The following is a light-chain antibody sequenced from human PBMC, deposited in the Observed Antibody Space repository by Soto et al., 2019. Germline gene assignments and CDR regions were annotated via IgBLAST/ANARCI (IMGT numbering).Light chain of an antibody. CDR3: RHNNNGLPST. V-gene: IGKV3-15*01. Sequence: EIAMTQSPATLSVSPGERATLSCRASQSVSSNLAWYQHKPGQAPRLLLYGASTRATGIPARFSGSGFGAEFIPTIGSLLSEDFGVFVCRHNNNGLPSTFDKGPNLESK. CDR2: GAS. CDR1: QSVSSN. J-gene: IGKJ2*01.